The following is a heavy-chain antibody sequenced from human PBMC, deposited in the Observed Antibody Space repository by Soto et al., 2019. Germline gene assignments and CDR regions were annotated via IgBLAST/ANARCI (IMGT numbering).Heavy chain of an antibody. V-gene: IGHV3-48*01. CDR3: LRRFGY. CDR2: ISSSSDTI. Sequence: HPGGSLRLSCAASGFTFSAYGMNWVRQAPGKGLEWVSYISSSSDTIYYADSVKGRFTISRDNAKNSLYLQMNSLRAEDTAVYYCLRRFGYWGLGTLVTVSS. CDR1: GFTFSAYG. D-gene: IGHD6-6*01. J-gene: IGHJ4*02.